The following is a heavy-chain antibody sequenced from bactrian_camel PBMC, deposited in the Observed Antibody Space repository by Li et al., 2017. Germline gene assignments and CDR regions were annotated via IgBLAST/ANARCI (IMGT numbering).Heavy chain of an antibody. D-gene: IGHD1*01. CDR2: IHRSNTRS. CDR1: GSSDC. Sequence: DVQLVESGGGSVQAGGSLTLSCTGYGSSDCMAWFRQAPWKGREGVAAIHRSNTRSYYVESVKGRFTISQDNAKNTVYLQMNSLKPEDTDMYYCKADANAGSWCSLEVYLYSTQGTQVTVS. J-gene: IGHJ4*01. V-gene: IGHV3S40*01.